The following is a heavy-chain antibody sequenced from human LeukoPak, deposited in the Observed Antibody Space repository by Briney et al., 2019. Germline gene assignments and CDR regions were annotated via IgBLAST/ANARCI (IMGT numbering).Heavy chain of an antibody. CDR1: GGSISSSN. CDR2: ISGSGGST. CDR3: AKDRDGDYGYFDY. D-gene: IGHD4-17*01. V-gene: IGHV3-23*01. Sequence: PSGTLSLTCAVSGGSISSSNWWSWVRQPPGKGLEWVSAISGSGGSTYYADSVKGRFTISRDNSKNTLYLQMNSLRAEDTAVYYCAKDRDGDYGYFDYWGQGTLVTVSS. J-gene: IGHJ4*02.